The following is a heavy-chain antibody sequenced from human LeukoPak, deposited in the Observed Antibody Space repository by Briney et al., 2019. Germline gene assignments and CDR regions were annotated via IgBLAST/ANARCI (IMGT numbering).Heavy chain of an antibody. D-gene: IGHD3-3*01. J-gene: IGHJ6*02. Sequence: ASVKVSCKASGYTFTSYDINWVRQATGQGLEWMGWMNPNSGNTGYAQKFQGRVTMTRNTSISTAYKELSSLRSEDTAVYYCARAQIDFWSGYYKIWNYYYGMDVWGQGTTVTVSS. CDR2: MNPNSGNT. V-gene: IGHV1-8*01. CDR3: ARAQIDFWSGYYKIWNYYYGMDV. CDR1: GYTFTSYD.